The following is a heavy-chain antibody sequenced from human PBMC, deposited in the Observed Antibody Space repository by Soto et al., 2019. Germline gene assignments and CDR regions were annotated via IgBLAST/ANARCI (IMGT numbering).Heavy chain of an antibody. J-gene: IGHJ6*02. V-gene: IGHV4-39*01. CDR3: ARHVDYGYYFDYWGQGILVTVSSGKLRYYDFWSGYSLAKMNNYYYYYGMDV. CDR1: GGSLSSSSYD. CDR2: VYYSGST. D-gene: IGHD3-3*01. Sequence: SETLSLTCTVSGGSLSSSSYDWGWIRQPPGKGLEWIGSVYYSGSTYYNPSLKSRVTISVDTSKNQLSLKLSSVTAADTAVYYCARHVDYGYYFDYWGQGILVTVSSGKLRYYDFWSGYSLAKMNNYYYYYGMDVWGQGTTVTVSS.